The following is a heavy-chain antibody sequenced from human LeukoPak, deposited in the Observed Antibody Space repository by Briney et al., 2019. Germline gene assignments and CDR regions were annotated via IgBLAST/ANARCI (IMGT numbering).Heavy chain of an antibody. J-gene: IGHJ4*02. CDR2: ISAGGGT. Sequence: GGSLRLSCAASGFTLSNFGMSWVRQAPGNGLEWVSAISAGGGTYYADTVKGRFTISRDNSKNTLYLQMSSLRAEDTAVYYCAKRSSLNYFDSWGQGTLVTVSS. CDR1: GFTLSNFG. D-gene: IGHD3-16*01. V-gene: IGHV3-23*01. CDR3: AKRSSLNYFDS.